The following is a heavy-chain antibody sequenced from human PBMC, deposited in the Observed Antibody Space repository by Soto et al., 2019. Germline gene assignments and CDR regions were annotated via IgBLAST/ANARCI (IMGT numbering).Heavy chain of an antibody. CDR1: GGSFSDYY. Sequence: SETLSLTCAVYGGSFSDYYWSWIRQPPGKGLEWIGEINHSGSTNYNPSLKSRVTISVDTSKNQFSLKLSSVTAADTAVYYCARGRVDYGNYYYYYGMDVWGQGTTVTVSS. CDR3: ARGRVDYGNYYYYYGMDV. D-gene: IGHD4-17*01. CDR2: INHSGST. V-gene: IGHV4-34*01. J-gene: IGHJ6*02.